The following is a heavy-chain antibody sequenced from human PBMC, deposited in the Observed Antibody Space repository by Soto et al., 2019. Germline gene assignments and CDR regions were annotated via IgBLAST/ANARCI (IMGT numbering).Heavy chain of an antibody. CDR1: GFTFSSYA. CDR2: ISGSGGST. CDR3: AKDVGYDILTGYPLDY. Sequence: GSLRLSCAASGFTFSSYAMSWVRQAPGKGLEWVSAISGSGGSTYYADSVKGRFTISRDNSKNTLYLQMNSLRAEDTAVYYCAKDVGYDILTGYPLDYWGQGTLVTVSS. J-gene: IGHJ4*02. D-gene: IGHD3-9*01. V-gene: IGHV3-23*01.